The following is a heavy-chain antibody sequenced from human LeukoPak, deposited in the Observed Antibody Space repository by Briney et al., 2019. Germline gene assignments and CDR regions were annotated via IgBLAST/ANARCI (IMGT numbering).Heavy chain of an antibody. V-gene: IGHV3-23*01. CDR1: GFTSSSYA. Sequence: GGSLRLSCAASGFTSSSYAMSWVRQAPGKGLEWVSAISGSGGSTYYADSVKGRFTISRDNSKNTLYLQMNSLRAEDTAVYYCASHFYGDYHFYFDYWGQGTLVTVSS. D-gene: IGHD4-17*01. CDR3: ASHFYGDYHFYFDY. CDR2: ISGSGGST. J-gene: IGHJ4*02.